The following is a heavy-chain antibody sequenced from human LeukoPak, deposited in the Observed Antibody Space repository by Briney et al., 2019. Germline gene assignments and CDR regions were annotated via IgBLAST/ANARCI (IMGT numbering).Heavy chain of an antibody. CDR2: VSSSGANT. V-gene: IGHV3-23*01. CDR3: AMEPYGDLHDHDY. J-gene: IGHJ4*02. Sequence: GESLRISCAASGFTFSSYAMSWVRQAPGKGLEWVSLVSSSGANTYYADSVKGRFTISRDNSKNTLSLQMNSLRAEDTAVYYCAMEPYGDLHDHDYWGQGTLVTVSS. D-gene: IGHD4-17*01. CDR1: GFTFSSYA.